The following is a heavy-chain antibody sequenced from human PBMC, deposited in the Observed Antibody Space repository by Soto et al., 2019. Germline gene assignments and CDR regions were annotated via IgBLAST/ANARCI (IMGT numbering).Heavy chain of an antibody. Sequence: GGSLSLSCAAPGFTFSSYWMHWFRQAPGKGLVWVSRINSVGSSTSYADSVKGRFTISRDNAKNTLYLQMNSLRAEDTAVYYCARSGSGSHQSVWGQGTTVTVSS. J-gene: IGHJ6*02. CDR3: ARSGSGSHQSV. CDR2: INSVGSST. CDR1: GFTFSSYW. V-gene: IGHV3-74*01. D-gene: IGHD3-10*01.